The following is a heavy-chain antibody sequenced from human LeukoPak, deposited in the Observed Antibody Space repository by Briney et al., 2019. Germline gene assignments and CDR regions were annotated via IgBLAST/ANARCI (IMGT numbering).Heavy chain of an antibody. Sequence: GRSLRLSCAASGFTFDDYAMHWVRQAPGKGLEWVSGISWNSGSIGYADSVKGRFTISRDNAKNSLYLQMDSLRAEDTALYYCAKDKGPFGEGYFDYWGQGTLVTVSS. CDR2: ISWNSGSI. D-gene: IGHD3-10*01. CDR1: GFTFDDYA. J-gene: IGHJ4*02. V-gene: IGHV3-9*01. CDR3: AKDKGPFGEGYFDY.